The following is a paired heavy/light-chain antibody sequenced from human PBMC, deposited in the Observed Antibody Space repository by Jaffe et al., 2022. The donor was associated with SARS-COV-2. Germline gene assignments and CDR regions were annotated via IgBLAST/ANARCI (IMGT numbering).Heavy chain of an antibody. CDR1: GYTSTPEY. CDR2: LHPSGT. D-gene: IGHD3-3*01. Sequence: QGQLVQSGAEVKKPGTSVKVSCKASGYTSTPEYMHWVRQAPGQGLEWMGILHPSGTSYAQKFQGRVTMTRDTATRTVYMELTSLRSEDTAVYYCASEPGRSGEHCFDVWGQGTMVSVSS. J-gene: IGHJ3*01. V-gene: IGHV1-46*01. CDR3: ASEPGRSGEHCFDV.
Light chain of an antibody. V-gene: IGLV2-8*01. J-gene: IGLJ2*01. CDR1: GSDIGNYNY. CDR3: SSYAGSNNLV. Sequence: QSALTQPPSASGSPGQSVTISCTGTGSDIGNYNYVSWYQQHPGKAPKLMIFEVTKRPSGVPDRFSGSKSGNTASLTVSGLQAEDEAIYYCSSYAGSNNLVFGGGTKLTVL. CDR2: EVT.